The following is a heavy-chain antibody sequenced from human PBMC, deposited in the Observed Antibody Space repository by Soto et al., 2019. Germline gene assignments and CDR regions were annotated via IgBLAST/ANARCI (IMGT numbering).Heavy chain of an antibody. Sequence: ESGGGLVQPGRSLRLSCAASGFTFDDYAMHWVRQAPGKGLEWVSGISWNSGSIGYADSVKGRFTISRDNAKNSLYLQMNSLRAEDTALYYCAKDADGYNYNYYGMDVWGQGTTVTVSS. CDR2: ISWNSGSI. V-gene: IGHV3-9*01. J-gene: IGHJ6*02. CDR3: AKDADGYNYNYYGMDV. CDR1: GFTFDDYA. D-gene: IGHD5-12*01.